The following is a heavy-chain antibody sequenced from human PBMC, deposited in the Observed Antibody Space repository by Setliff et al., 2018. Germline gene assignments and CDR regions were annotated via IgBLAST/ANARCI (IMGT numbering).Heavy chain of an antibody. D-gene: IGHD5-12*01. CDR1: GYNFNNYW. Sequence: PGESLKISCKGSGYNFNNYWIGWVRQMPGKGLEWMGIIYLGDSDTRYSPSFQGHVTISADKSTRTAYLQWNRLKASDTAIYYSARTLRYGGYLLAYWGQGTLITVSS. J-gene: IGHJ4*02. V-gene: IGHV5-51*01. CDR2: IYLGDSDT. CDR3: ARTLRYGGYLLAY.